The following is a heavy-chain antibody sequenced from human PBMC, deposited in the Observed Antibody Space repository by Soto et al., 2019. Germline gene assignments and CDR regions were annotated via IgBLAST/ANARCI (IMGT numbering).Heavy chain of an antibody. D-gene: IGHD6-19*01. CDR1: GFTFDDYT. J-gene: IGHJ6*02. CDR3: AKDLSEQWLVLYYYGMDV. V-gene: IGHV3-43*01. Sequence: GGSLRLSCAASGFTFDDYTMHWVRQAPGKGLEWVSLISWDGGSTYYADSVKGRFTISRDNSKNSLYLQMNSLRAEDTAVYYCAKDLSEQWLVLYYYGMDVWGQGTTVTVSS. CDR2: ISWDGGST.